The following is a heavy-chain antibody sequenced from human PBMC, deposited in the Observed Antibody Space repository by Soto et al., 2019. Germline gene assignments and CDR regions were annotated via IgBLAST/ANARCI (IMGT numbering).Heavy chain of an antibody. V-gene: IGHV3-23*01. J-gene: IGHJ4*01. Sequence: PGGSLRLSCAASGFTFSSYAMSWVRQAPGKGLEWVSAISGSGGSTYYADSVKGRFTISRDNSKNTLYLQMNSLRAEDTAVCYCATLWELELRGSDYWGHGSLVTVSS. D-gene: IGHD1-7*01. CDR1: GFTFSSYA. CDR2: ISGSGGST. CDR3: ATLWELELRGSDY.